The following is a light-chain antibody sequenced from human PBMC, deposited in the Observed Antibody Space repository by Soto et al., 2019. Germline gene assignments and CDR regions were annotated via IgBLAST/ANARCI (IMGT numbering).Light chain of an antibody. CDR2: EVS. CDR3: SSYTSSSTLYV. Sequence: QSVLTQPASVSGSPGQSITISCTGTSSDVGGYNYVSWYQQHAGKAPKLMIYEVSNRPSGVSNRFSGSKSGNTASLTISGLQAEDEADYYCSSYTSSSTLYVFGTGTKVTV. J-gene: IGLJ1*01. CDR1: SSDVGGYNY. V-gene: IGLV2-14*01.